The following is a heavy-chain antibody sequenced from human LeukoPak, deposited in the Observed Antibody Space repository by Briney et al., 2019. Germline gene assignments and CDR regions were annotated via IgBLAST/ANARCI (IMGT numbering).Heavy chain of an antibody. Sequence: PSETLSLTCAVYGGSFSGYYWSWIRQPPGKGLEWIGEINHSGSTNYNPSLKSRVTISVDTSKNQFSLKLSSVTAADTAVYYCARVVTMIVVVKDGPGGFDPWGQGTLVTVSS. CDR2: INHSGST. D-gene: IGHD3-22*01. CDR3: ARVVTMIVVVKDGPGGFDP. V-gene: IGHV4-34*01. CDR1: GGSFSGYY. J-gene: IGHJ5*02.